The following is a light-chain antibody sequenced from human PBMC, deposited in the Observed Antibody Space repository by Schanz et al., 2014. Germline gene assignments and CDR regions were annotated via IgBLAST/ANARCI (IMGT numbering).Light chain of an antibody. CDR3: QQYGSSPPIT. Sequence: EIVMTQSPATLSVSPGERATLSCRARQSVSSNLAWYQQKPGQAPRLLIYGASTRATGIPARFSGSGSGTDFTLTIGRLEPEDFAVYYCQQYGSSPPITFGQGTRLEIK. J-gene: IGKJ5*01. V-gene: IGKV3-15*01. CDR1: QSVSSN. CDR2: GAS.